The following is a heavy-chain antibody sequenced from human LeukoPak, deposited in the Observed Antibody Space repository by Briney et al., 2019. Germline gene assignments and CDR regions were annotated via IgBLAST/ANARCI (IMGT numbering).Heavy chain of an antibody. D-gene: IGHD3-3*01. Sequence: GGSLRLSCAVSGFTFSSYWMHWVRQAPGKGLVWVSRINSDGSSTSYADSVKGRFTISRGNAKNTLYLQMNSLRAEDTAVYYCARVWRGYDDFWSGYYFDYWGQGTLVTVSS. CDR1: GFTFSSYW. J-gene: IGHJ4*02. CDR2: INSDGSST. CDR3: ARVWRGYDDFWSGYYFDY. V-gene: IGHV3-74*01.